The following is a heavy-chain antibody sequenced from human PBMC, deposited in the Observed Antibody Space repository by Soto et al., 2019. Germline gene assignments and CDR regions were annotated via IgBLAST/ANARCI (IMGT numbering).Heavy chain of an antibody. V-gene: IGHV4-39*01. CDR2: INYSGST. J-gene: IGHJ5*02. CDR1: GGSITTSTYY. D-gene: IGHD1-1*01. Sequence: QLQLQGSGPGLVKPSETLSLTCDVYGGSITTSTYYWGWIRLPPGKGLECIGVINYSGSTHYSPSLKDRVTMSVDTSKNHFSLKLTSVTAADTAVYYCAVFRNEGTQLFDPWSQGTLVTVSS. CDR3: AVFRNEGTQLFDP.